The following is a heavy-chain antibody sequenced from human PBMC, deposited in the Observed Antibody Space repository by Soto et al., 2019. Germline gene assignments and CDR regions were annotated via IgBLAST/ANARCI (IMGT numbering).Heavy chain of an antibody. V-gene: IGHV3-23*01. Sequence: GGPVSLSCXASGFTFSSSAMTWVRQAPGKGLEWVSAITGSGGGTYYADSVKGRFAISRDNSKNTLYLQMDSLTPEDTAVYYCARGRWSTFDYWGQGAQVTVSS. CDR3: ARGRWSTFDY. CDR1: GFTFSSSA. D-gene: IGHD2-15*01. J-gene: IGHJ4*02. CDR2: ITGSGGGT.